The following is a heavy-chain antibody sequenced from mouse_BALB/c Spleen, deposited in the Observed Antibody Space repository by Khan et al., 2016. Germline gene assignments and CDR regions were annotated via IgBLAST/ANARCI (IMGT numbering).Heavy chain of an antibody. D-gene: IGHD1-1*01. CDR2: ISYSGST. Sequence: EVQLQESGPGLVKPSQSLSLTCTVTGYSITSDYAWNWNRQFPENKLEWMGYISYSGSTSYNPSLKSRISITRDKSKNQVFLQLNSVTTEDTATYYCARKYYGSGAWFAYWSQGTLVTVSA. V-gene: IGHV3-2*02. CDR3: ARKYYGSGAWFAY. CDR1: GYSITSDYA. J-gene: IGHJ3*01.